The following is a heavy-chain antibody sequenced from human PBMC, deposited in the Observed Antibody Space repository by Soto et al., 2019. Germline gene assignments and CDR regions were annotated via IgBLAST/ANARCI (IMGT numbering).Heavy chain of an antibody. Sequence: SETLSLTCTVSGGSISSSSYYWGWIRQPPGKGLEWIGYIYYSGSTNYNPSLKSRVTISVDTSKNQFSLKLSSVTAADTAVYYCARVWGGAFDIWGQGTMVIVSS. CDR3: ARVWGGAFDI. J-gene: IGHJ3*02. V-gene: IGHV4-61*05. CDR2: IYYSGST. CDR1: GGSISSSSYY. D-gene: IGHD3-10*01.